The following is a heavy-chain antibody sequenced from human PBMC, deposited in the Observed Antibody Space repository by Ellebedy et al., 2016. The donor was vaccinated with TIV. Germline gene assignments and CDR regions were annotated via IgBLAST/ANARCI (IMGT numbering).Heavy chain of an antibody. CDR2: ITASGDRS. Sequence: GESLKISCAASGFTFSSYAMSWVRQAPGKGPAWVSGITASGDRSFYADSVRGRFTLSIDTSKNTLSLQMYNLRAEDTGVYYCAKEAAPTGIPYFDYGGQGSQVTVSP. V-gene: IGHV3-23*01. CDR3: AKEAAPTGIPYFDY. J-gene: IGHJ4*02. CDR1: GFTFSSYA. D-gene: IGHD1-14*01.